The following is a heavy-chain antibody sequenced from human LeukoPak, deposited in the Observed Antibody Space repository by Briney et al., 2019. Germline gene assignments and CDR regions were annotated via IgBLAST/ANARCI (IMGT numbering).Heavy chain of an antibody. CDR2: IYYSGST. Sequence: SETLSLTCTVSGGSISSGGYYWSWIRQHPGKGLGWIGYIYYSGSTYYNPSLKSRVTISVDTSKNQFSLKLSSVTAADTAVYYCARTSLYRSSTSCYTSGFDYWGQGTLVTVSS. J-gene: IGHJ4*02. V-gene: IGHV4-31*03. D-gene: IGHD2-2*02. CDR3: ARTSLYRSSTSCYTSGFDY. CDR1: GGSISSGGYY.